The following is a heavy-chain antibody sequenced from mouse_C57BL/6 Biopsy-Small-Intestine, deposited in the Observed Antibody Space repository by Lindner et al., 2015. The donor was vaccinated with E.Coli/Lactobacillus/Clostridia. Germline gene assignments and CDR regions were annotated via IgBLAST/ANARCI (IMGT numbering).Heavy chain of an antibody. J-gene: IGHJ3*01. Sequence: SVKVSCKASGGSVSNYAIAWVRQAPGQGLEWMGRIIPMFATTDYAQKFQGRVTITADESTSTAYMELSSLRHDDTAVYYCANGDGDVGYDIWGQGTMVTVSS. CDR1: GGSVSNYA. V-gene: IGHV1-81*01. CDR2: IIPMFATT. CDR3: ANGDGDVGYDI. D-gene: IGHD2-3*01.